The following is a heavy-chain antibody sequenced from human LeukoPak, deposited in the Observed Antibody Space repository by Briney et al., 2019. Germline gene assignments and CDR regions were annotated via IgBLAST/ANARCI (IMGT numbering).Heavy chain of an antibody. J-gene: IGHJ6*02. D-gene: IGHD2-2*01. CDR2: ISSSSSYI. Sequence: GGSLRLSCAASGFTFSSYSMNWVRQAPGKGLEWVSSISSSSSYIYYADSVKGRFTISRDNAKNSLYLQMNSLRAEDTAVYYCARKGVYCSSTSCQIPYGMDVWGQGTRSPSP. V-gene: IGHV3-21*01. CDR1: GFTFSSYS. CDR3: ARKGVYCSSTSCQIPYGMDV.